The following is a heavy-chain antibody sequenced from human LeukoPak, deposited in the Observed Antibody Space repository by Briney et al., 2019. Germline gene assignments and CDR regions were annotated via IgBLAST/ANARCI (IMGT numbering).Heavy chain of an antibody. CDR3: ARRGSSSEIFEY. D-gene: IGHD6-6*01. V-gene: IGHV5-51*01. J-gene: IGHJ4*02. Sequence: GESLKISCKGSGYRVTSYWIGWVRQMPGKGLEWMGIIYPADSDTRYSPSFQGQVTISADKSISTAYLHWSSLEASDTATYFCARRGSSSEIFEYWGQGTLVTVSS. CDR2: IYPADSDT. CDR1: GYRVTSYW.